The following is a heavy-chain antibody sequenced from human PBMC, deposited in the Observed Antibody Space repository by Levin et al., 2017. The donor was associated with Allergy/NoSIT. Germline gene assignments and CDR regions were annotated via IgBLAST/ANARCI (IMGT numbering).Heavy chain of an antibody. CDR3: VHSGSSWYYFDY. J-gene: IGHJ4*02. CDR1: GFSLSTSGVG. D-gene: IGHD6-13*01. CDR2: IYWDDDK. Sequence: KSGPTLVKPTQTLTLTCTFSGFSLSTSGVGVGWIRQPPGKALEWLALIYWDDDKRYSPSLKSRLTITKDTSKNQVVLTVTNMDPVDTATYYCVHSGSSWYYFDYWGQGTLVTVSS. V-gene: IGHV2-5*02.